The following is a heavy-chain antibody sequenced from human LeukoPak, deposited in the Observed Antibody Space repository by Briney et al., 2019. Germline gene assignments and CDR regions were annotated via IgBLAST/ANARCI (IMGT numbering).Heavy chain of an antibody. CDR3: ARGECFRSSGWYRSDY. Sequence: ASVKVSCKASGYTFSSHYMQWVRQAPGQGLEWMGVINPSGGSTSYAQKFQGRVTMTRDTSTSTVYMELSSLRSEDTAVYYCARGECFRSSGWYRSDYWGQGTLVTVSS. CDR1: GYTFSSHY. CDR2: INPSGGST. V-gene: IGHV1-46*01. D-gene: IGHD6-19*01. J-gene: IGHJ4*02.